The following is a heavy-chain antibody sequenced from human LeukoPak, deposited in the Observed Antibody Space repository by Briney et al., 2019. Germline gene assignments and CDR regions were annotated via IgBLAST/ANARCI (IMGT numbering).Heavy chain of an antibody. CDR3: AKGVDGSGSYFNDY. J-gene: IGHJ4*02. Sequence: GGSLRLSCAASGFIFGDYAMHWVRQAPGKGLEWVSGISWNSGSIGYADSVKGRFTISRDNAKNSLYLQMNSLRAEDTALYYCAKGVDGSGSYFNDYWGQGTLVTVSS. CDR2: ISWNSGSI. CDR1: GFIFGDYA. D-gene: IGHD3-10*01. V-gene: IGHV3-9*01.